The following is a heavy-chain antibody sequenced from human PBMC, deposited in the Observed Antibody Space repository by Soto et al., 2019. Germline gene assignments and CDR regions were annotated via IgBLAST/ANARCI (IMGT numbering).Heavy chain of an antibody. CDR2: ITPFNGNT. D-gene: IGHD2-8*02. V-gene: IGHV1-45*02. Sequence: SVKVSCKASGYTFTYRYLHWVRQAPGQALEWMGWITPFNGNTNYAQKFQDRVTITRHRSMSTAYMELSSLRSEDTAMYYCASRLVMSYDYYYYYGRDVWGRGTTDRVSS. CDR3: ASRLVMSYDYYYYYGRDV. J-gene: IGHJ6*02. CDR1: GYTFTYRY.